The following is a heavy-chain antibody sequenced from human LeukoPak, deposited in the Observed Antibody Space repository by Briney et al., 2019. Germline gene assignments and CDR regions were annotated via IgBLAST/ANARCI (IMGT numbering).Heavy chain of an antibody. CDR2: ISPSAGST. J-gene: IGHJ3*02. CDR1: GYTFTSYN. CDR3: ARPARYSGYDFSRDAFDI. Sequence: ASVTVSCTASGYTFTSYNMHWVRQASGQGLEWMGIISPSAGSTSYAQKFQGRVTMTRDTSTSTVYMELSSLRSEDTAVYYCARPARYSGYDFSRDAFDIWGQGTMVTVSS. V-gene: IGHV1-46*01. D-gene: IGHD5-12*01.